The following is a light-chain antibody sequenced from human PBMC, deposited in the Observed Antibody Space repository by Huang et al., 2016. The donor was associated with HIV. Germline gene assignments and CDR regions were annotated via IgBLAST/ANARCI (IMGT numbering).Light chain of an antibody. CDR3: MEALQTPYT. J-gene: IGKJ2*01. V-gene: IGKV2-28*01. Sequence: DVVMTQSPLSLPVPPGEPASISCRSSQSLRHRNGLNYLDWYLQKPGQSPQLLIHLGSSRASGVPDSFSGGGSGTDCSLNISRVEAEDAGIYYCMEALQTPYTFGQGTKLEIK. CDR2: LGS. CDR1: QSLRHRNGLNY.